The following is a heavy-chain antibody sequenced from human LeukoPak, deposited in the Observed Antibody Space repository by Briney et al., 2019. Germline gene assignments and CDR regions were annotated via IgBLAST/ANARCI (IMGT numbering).Heavy chain of an antibody. V-gene: IGHV4-59*01. J-gene: IGHJ6*03. CDR2: IYYSGST. Sequence: SETLSLTCSVSGGSISSYYWSWIRQPPGKGLEWIGYIYYSGSTNYNPSLKSRVTISVDTSKNQFSLKLSSVTAADTAVYYCARGRGSLYYYYYMDVWGKGTTVTISS. D-gene: IGHD5-24*01. CDR1: GGSISSYY. CDR3: ARGRGSLYYYYYMDV.